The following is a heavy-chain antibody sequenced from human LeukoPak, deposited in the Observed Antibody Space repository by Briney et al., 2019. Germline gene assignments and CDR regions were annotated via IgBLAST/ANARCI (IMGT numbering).Heavy chain of an antibody. CDR1: GFTFSDYY. Sequence: GGSLRLSCAASGFTFSDYYMSWIRQAPGKGLEWVSAISGSGGSTYYADSVKGRFTISRDNSKNTLYLQMNSLRAEDTAVYYCAKDDSSSWYFDYWGQGTLVTVSS. D-gene: IGHD6-13*01. CDR2: ISGSGGST. V-gene: IGHV3-23*01. CDR3: AKDDSSSWYFDY. J-gene: IGHJ4*02.